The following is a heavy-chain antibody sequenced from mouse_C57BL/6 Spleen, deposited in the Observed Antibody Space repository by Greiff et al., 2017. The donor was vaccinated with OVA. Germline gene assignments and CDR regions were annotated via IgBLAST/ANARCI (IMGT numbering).Heavy chain of an antibody. Sequence: VQLQQSGPELVKPGASVKISCKASGYTFTDYYMNWVKQSHGKSLEWIGDINPNNGGTSYNQKFKGKATLTVDKSSSTAYMELRSLTSEDSAVYYCARRGKAWFAYWGQGTLVTVSA. CDR2: INPNNGGT. V-gene: IGHV1-26*01. J-gene: IGHJ3*01. CDR1: GYTFTDYY. CDR3: ARRGKAWFAY.